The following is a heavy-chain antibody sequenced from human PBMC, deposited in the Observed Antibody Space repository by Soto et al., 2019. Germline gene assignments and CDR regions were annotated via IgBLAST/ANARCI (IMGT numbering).Heavy chain of an antibody. CDR3: ARGRIAAADY. V-gene: IGHV4-34*01. CDR1: GGSFSGYY. CDR2: INHSGST. D-gene: IGHD6-13*01. Sequence: PSETLSLTCAVYGGSFSGYYWSWIRQPSGKGLEWIGEINHSGSTNYNPSLKSRVTISVDTSKNQFSLKLSSVTAADTAVYYCARGRIAAADYWGQGTLVTVS. J-gene: IGHJ4*02.